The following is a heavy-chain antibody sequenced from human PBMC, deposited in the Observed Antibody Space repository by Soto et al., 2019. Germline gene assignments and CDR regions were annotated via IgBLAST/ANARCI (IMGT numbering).Heavy chain of an antibody. CDR2: IKEDGSEK. D-gene: IGHD1-7*01. V-gene: IGHV3-7*01. CDR1: GFTFSSDW. CDR3: ARTTAFEY. J-gene: IGHJ4*02. Sequence: EVQLVESGGGLVQPGGSLRLSCAASGFTFSSDWMSWVRQAPGKGLEWVANIKEDGSEKNYVDSLKGRFSISRDNAKNSLYLQMNSLRAEDTAVYYCARTTAFEYWGQGTLVTVSS.